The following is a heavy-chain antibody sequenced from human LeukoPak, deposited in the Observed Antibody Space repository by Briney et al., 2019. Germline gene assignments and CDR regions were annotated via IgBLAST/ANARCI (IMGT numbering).Heavy chain of an antibody. Sequence: PSETLSLTCSVSGYSMSSGYYWGWIRQPPERGLEWIGSMYHTGSTYYNPSLKSRVNISVDTSRNQFSLKLNSVTAADTAVYYCAKSNGYGLIDIWGQGTMVTVSS. CDR3: AKSNGYGLIDI. CDR1: GYSMSSGYY. J-gene: IGHJ3*02. CDR2: MYHTGST. V-gene: IGHV4-38-2*02. D-gene: IGHD3-22*01.